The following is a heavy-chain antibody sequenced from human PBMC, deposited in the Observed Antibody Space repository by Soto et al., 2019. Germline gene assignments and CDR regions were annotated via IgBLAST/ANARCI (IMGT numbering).Heavy chain of an antibody. D-gene: IGHD2-2*01. J-gene: IGHJ6*02. Sequence: VQLQQSGPGLVKPSGTLSLTCDVSGNSISSDNCWSWVRQPPGMWLEWIGEIDHSGSTNYNPSLRSRVTISLEQSKHQFSLKLSSVTAEATAVYYCARDCAGSTICSYYGMDVWGQGPTFAVS. CDR1: GNSISSDNC. CDR3: ARDCAGSTICSYYGMDV. CDR2: IDHSGST. V-gene: IGHV4-4*02.